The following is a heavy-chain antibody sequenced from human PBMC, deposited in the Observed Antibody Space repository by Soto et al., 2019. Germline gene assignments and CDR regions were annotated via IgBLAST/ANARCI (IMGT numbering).Heavy chain of an antibody. J-gene: IGHJ4*02. CDR3: ARAEGASSWYYLDY. D-gene: IGHD6-13*01. Sequence: QVQLQESGAGLVKPSQTLSLTCAVSGGSISSGGWCWSWIRQDPGKGLEGIGYIYYSGSTYYNPSLKSRVTIQVDSSKNQFSLKLSSVTAADTAVYYCARAEGASSWYYLDYWGQGTLVTVSS. V-gene: IGHV4-31*11. CDR1: GGSISSGGWC. CDR2: IYYSGST.